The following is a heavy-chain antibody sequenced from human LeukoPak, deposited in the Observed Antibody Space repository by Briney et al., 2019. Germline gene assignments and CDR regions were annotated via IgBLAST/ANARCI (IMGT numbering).Heavy chain of an antibody. Sequence: GGSLRLSCAASGFTFSTYSMNWVRQAPGKGLEWVSSISSSSSYIYYADSVKGRVTISRDNAKNSLYLQMNSLRAEDTAVYYCARGYYDTLTGLDYWGQGTLVTVSS. D-gene: IGHD3-9*01. CDR2: ISSSSSYI. CDR1: GFTFSTYS. CDR3: ARGYYDTLTGLDY. V-gene: IGHV3-21*01. J-gene: IGHJ4*02.